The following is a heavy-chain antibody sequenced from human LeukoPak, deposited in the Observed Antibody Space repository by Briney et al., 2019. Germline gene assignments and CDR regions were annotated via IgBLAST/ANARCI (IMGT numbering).Heavy chain of an antibody. CDR1: GYTFITYY. Sequence: ASVKVSCKASGYTFITYYIHWVRQAPGQGLEWMGIINPNGGTTSYAQKFQGRVTMTRDTSTNTVYMELSSLRSDDTAMYYCARESPPNWFDPWGQGTLVTVSS. CDR3: ARESPPNWFDP. V-gene: IGHV1-46*01. J-gene: IGHJ5*02. CDR2: INPNGGTT.